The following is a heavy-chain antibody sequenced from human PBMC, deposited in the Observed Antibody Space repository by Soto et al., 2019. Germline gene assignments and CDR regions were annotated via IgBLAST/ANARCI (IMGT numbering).Heavy chain of an antibody. CDR3: ARDSHSQQPNHRWGGGYMDV. J-gene: IGHJ6*03. CDR2: IYFSGST. V-gene: IGHV4-31*11. CDR1: GGSLSNGGYY. Sequence: QLPLQESGPGLVKPSQTLSLTCAVSGGSLSNGGYYWSWIRQHPGPGLEWIGSIYFSGSTYYNPSLKSRVTSSVATPKNQFSLKRSSVTAADTAVYYCARDSHSQQPNHRWGGGYMDVWGKGTTVTVSS. D-gene: IGHD6-13*01.